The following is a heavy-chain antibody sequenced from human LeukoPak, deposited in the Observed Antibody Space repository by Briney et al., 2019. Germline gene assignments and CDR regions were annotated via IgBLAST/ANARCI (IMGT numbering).Heavy chain of an antibody. Sequence: GGSLRLSCAASGFTFSSYAMSWVRQVPGKGLEWVSAISGSGGSTYYADSVRGRFTISRDNSKNTLYLQMNSLRAEDTAIYYCAGAGGHAFDIWGQGTMVTVSS. CDR3: AGAGGHAFDI. J-gene: IGHJ3*02. D-gene: IGHD6-19*01. CDR2: ISGSGGST. V-gene: IGHV3-23*01. CDR1: GFTFSSYA.